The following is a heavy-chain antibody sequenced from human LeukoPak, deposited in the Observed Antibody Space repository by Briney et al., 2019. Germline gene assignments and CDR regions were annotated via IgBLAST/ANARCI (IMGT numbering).Heavy chain of an antibody. V-gene: IGHV3-30-3*01. CDR1: GFTFSSYA. CDR3: ARDSNYYGSGSYYSMGAFDI. J-gene: IGHJ3*02. CDR2: ISYDGSNK. Sequence: PRRSLRLSCAASGFTFSSYAMHWVRQAPGKGLEWVAVISYDGSNKYYADSVKGRFTISRDNSKNTLYLQMNSLRAEDTAVYYCARDSNYYGSGSYYSMGAFDIWGQGTMVTATS. D-gene: IGHD3-10*01.